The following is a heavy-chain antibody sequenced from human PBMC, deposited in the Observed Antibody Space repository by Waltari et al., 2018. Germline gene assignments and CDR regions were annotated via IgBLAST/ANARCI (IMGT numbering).Heavy chain of an antibody. D-gene: IGHD5-12*01. CDR2: IYYSGST. Sequence: QLQLQESGPGLVKPSETLSLTCTVSGGSISSSSYYWGWIRQPPGKGLEWIGSIYYSGSTYHNPSLKSRVPISVDTSKNQFSLKLSSVTAADTAVYYCARRDGYNYFDDYLGQGTLVTVSS. J-gene: IGHJ4*02. CDR3: ARRDGYNYFDDY. V-gene: IGHV4-39*07. CDR1: GGSISSSSYY.